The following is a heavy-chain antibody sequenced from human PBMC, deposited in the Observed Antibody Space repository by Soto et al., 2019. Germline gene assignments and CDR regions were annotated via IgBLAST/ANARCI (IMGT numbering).Heavy chain of an antibody. D-gene: IGHD2-21*02. CDR1: GFTFSSYW. J-gene: IGHJ4*02. CDR2: IKQDGSEK. V-gene: IGHV3-7*03. Sequence: GGSLRLSCAASGFTFSSYWMSWVRQAPGKGLEWVANIKQDGSEKYYVDSVKGRFTISRDNAKNSLYLQMNSLRAEDTAVYYCARDLHIVVVTAISEFDYWGQGTLVTVSS. CDR3: ARDLHIVVVTAISEFDY.